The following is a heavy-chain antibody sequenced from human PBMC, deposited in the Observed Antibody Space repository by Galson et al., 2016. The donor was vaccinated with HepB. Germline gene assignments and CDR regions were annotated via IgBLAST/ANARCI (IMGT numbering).Heavy chain of an antibody. CDR2: TSGSATST. D-gene: IGHD2-2*01. CDR3: VNRRYSSSWYDS. V-gene: IGHV3-23*01. Sequence: SLRLSCAASGITFSSYAMSWVRQAPGRGLEWVSTTSGSATSTYYADSVRGRFTISRDNSKNTLYLQMNSLRAEDTAVYYCVNRRYSSSWYDSWGQGTLVTVSS. J-gene: IGHJ5*01. CDR1: GITFSSYA.